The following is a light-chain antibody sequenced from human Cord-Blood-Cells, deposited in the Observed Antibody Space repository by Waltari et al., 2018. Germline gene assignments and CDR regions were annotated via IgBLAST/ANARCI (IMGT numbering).Light chain of an antibody. V-gene: IGKV1-39*01. CDR3: QQIYSTPT. CDR2: AAS. CDR1: QSITSY. Sequence: DIQMTQSPSSLSASVGDRVTITCRASQSITSYLNWYQQKPGKAPQLQIYAASSLQSGIPSRFSGSGSGTDFTLTISSLQPEDFATYDCQQIYSTPTFGQGTKLEIK. J-gene: IGKJ2*01.